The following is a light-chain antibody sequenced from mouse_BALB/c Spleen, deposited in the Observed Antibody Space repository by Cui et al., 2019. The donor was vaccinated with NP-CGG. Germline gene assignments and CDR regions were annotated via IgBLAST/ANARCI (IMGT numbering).Light chain of an antibody. CDR1: TGAVTTSNY. V-gene: IGLV1*01. Sequence: QAVVNSESALTTSPGETVTLTCRSSTGAVTTSNYANWVQEKPDHLFTGLIGGTNNRAPGVPARFSGSLIGDKAALTITGAQTEDEAIYFCALWYSNHWVFGGGTKLTVL. J-gene: IGLJ1*01. CDR3: ALWYSNHWV. CDR2: GTN.